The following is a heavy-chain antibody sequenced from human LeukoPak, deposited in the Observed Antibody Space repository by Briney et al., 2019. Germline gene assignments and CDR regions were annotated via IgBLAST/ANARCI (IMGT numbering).Heavy chain of an antibody. CDR2: IYHDGSDT. J-gene: IGHJ4*02. CDR1: GDTFTDTY. CDR3: ARFLHGNSLDY. Sequence: PGESLKISCKGSGDTFTDTYIAWVRQVAGKGLECIGIIYHDGSDTRYSPSFEGQVTISVDHSIRTAYFQWTSLKTSDTPMYYCARFLHGNSLDYWGQGALVTVSS. D-gene: IGHD1-7*01. V-gene: IGHV5-51*01.